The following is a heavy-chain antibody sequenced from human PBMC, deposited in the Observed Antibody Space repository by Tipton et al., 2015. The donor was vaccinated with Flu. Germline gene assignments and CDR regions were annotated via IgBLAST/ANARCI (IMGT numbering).Heavy chain of an antibody. CDR1: GGSISSGNYY. CDR3: ARAHGSGSYYKIPWFDP. V-gene: IGHV4-61*02. Sequence: TLSLTCTVSGGSISSGNYYWSWIRQPAGKGLEWIGRIYTSGSTNYNPSLKGRVTISVDTSKNQFSLKLSSVTAADTAVYYCARAHGSGSYYKIPWFDPWGQGTLVTVSS. J-gene: IGHJ5*02. D-gene: IGHD3-10*01. CDR2: IYTSGST.